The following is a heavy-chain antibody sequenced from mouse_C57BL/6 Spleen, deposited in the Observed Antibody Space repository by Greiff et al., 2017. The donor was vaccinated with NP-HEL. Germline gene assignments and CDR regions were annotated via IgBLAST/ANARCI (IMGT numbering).Heavy chain of an antibody. V-gene: IGHV5-6*01. CDR3: ARLTGFAY. J-gene: IGHJ3*01. Sequence: EVKLMESGGDLVKPGGSLKLSCAASGFTFSSYGMSWVRQTPDKRLEWVATISGGGTYTYYPDSVKGRFTISRDNAKNTLYLQMSSLKSEDTAMYYCARLTGFAYWGKGTLVTVSP. CDR2: ISGGGTYT. D-gene: IGHD4-1*01. CDR1: GFTFSSYG.